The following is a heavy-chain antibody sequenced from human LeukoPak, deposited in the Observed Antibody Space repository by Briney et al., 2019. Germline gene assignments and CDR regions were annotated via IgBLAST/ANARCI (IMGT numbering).Heavy chain of an antibody. Sequence: GGSLRLSCAASGFIFSDYYMTWLRQAPGKGLEWIAYIGTSGSPIYYADSAKGQFTISRDNAKNSLYLQMNSLRAEDTAVYYCARRYCTYSSCYSEYWGQGTLLTVSS. V-gene: IGHV3-11*01. D-gene: IGHD6-19*01. CDR3: ARRYCTYSSCYSEY. CDR1: GFIFSDYY. CDR2: IGTSGSPI. J-gene: IGHJ4*02.